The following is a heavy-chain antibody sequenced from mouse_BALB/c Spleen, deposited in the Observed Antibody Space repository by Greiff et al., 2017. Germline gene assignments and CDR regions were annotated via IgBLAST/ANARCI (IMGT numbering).Heavy chain of an antibody. CDR2: ISSGSSTI. D-gene: IGHD4-1*01. J-gene: IGHJ3*01. Sequence: EVKLMESGGGLVQPGGSRKLSCAASGFTFSSFGMHWVRQAPEKGLEWVAYISSGSSTIYYADTVKGRFTISRDNPKNTLFLQMTSLRSEDTAMYYCARSPNWDEERAWFAYWGQGTLVTVSA. V-gene: IGHV5-17*02. CDR3: ARSPNWDEERAWFAY. CDR1: GFTFSSFG.